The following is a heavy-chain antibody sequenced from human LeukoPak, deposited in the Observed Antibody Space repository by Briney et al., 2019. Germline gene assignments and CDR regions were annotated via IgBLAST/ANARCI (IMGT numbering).Heavy chain of an antibody. CDR1: GFTFSSYA. V-gene: IGHV3-23*01. CDR2: ISGSGGST. CDR3: AKDGYRVGVIPYFDY. Sequence: GGSLRLSCAASGFTFSSYAMSWVRQAPGKGLEWVSAISGSGGSTYYADSVKGRFTISRDNSKNTLYLQMNSLRAEDTAVYYCAKDGYRVGVIPYFDYWSQGTLVTVSS. D-gene: IGHD3-16*02. J-gene: IGHJ4*02.